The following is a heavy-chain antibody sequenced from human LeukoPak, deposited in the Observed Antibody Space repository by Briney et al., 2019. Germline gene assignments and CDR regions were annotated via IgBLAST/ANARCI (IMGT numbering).Heavy chain of an antibody. J-gene: IGHJ6*03. D-gene: IGHD3-10*01. CDR1: GYTFTSYG. CDR3: ARGPRITLVRGGQWYYYMDV. V-gene: IGHV1-18*01. Sequence: AASVKVSCKASGYTFTSYGISWVRQAPGQGLEWMGWISAYNGNTNYAQKLQGRVTMTTDTSTSTAYMELRSLRSDDTAVYYCARGPRITLVRGGQWYYYMDVWGKGTTVTISS. CDR2: ISAYNGNT.